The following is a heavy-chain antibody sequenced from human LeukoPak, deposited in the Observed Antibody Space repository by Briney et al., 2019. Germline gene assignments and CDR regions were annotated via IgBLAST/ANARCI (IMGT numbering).Heavy chain of an antibody. D-gene: IGHD6-13*01. CDR3: ARRIAVSATFDY. Sequence: GESLKISCKGSGYRFTSYWIAWVRQMPGKGLEWMGIIYPGDSETRYSPSFQGQVTISADKSISTAYLQWSSLKASDTAIYYCARRIAVSATFDYWGQGTLVTVSS. V-gene: IGHV5-51*01. CDR1: GYRFTSYW. CDR2: IYPGDSET. J-gene: IGHJ4*02.